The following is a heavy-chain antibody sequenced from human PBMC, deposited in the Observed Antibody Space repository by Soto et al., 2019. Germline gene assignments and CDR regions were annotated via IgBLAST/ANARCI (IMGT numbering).Heavy chain of an antibody. V-gene: IGHV1-2*04. J-gene: IGHJ3*02. CDR1: GYTFTGYY. D-gene: IGHD2-15*01. CDR3: ARDQTRGSLMAFDI. CDR2: INPNSGGT. Sequence: QVQLVQSGAEVKKPGASVKVSCKASGYTFTGYYMHWVRQAPGQGLEWMGWINPNSGGTNYAQKFQVWVTMTRDTSISTAYMELSRLRSDDTAVYYCARDQTRGSLMAFDIWGQGTMVTVSS.